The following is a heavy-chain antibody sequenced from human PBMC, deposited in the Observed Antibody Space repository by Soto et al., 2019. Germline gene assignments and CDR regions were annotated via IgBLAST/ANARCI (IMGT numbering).Heavy chain of an antibody. CDR1: GFSLDSPAVG. J-gene: IGHJ4*02. CDR3: AHGSGWLSDY. V-gene: IGHV2-5*02. Sequence: QITLKESGPTLVKPTQTLTLTCSFSGFSLDSPAVGVNWIRQPPGKAPEWLALIYWDDDNHYSPSLKSRLTITKDASKNQVVLTMTNMEPVDTATYYCAHGSGWLSDYWGQGTLVIVSS. D-gene: IGHD6-13*01. CDR2: IYWDDDN.